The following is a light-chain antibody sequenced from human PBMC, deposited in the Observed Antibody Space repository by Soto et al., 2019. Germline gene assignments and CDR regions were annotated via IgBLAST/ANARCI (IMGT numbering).Light chain of an antibody. Sequence: ETVLTQSPGTLSLSPGERATLSCRAIQSVRNNYLAWYQQKPGQAPRLLISGASSRATGIPDRFSGSGSGTDFTLTISRLEPEDFAVYYCQQYGSSPSITFGQGTRLEIK. CDR1: QSVRNNY. J-gene: IGKJ5*01. CDR2: GAS. CDR3: QQYGSSPSIT. V-gene: IGKV3-20*01.